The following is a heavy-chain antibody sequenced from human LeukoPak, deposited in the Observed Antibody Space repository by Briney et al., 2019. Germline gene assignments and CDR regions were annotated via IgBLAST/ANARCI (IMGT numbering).Heavy chain of an antibody. D-gene: IGHD6-13*01. CDR3: ARSPIYSIAAAGTDAFDI. J-gene: IGHJ3*02. CDR1: GGSISSSSYY. Sequence: SETLSLTCTVSGGSISSSSYYWGWIRQPPGKGLEWIGYIYHSGSTYYNPSLKSRVTISVDRSKNQFSLKLSSVTAADTAVYYCARSPIYSIAAAGTDAFDIWGQGTMVTVSS. V-gene: IGHV4-30-2*01. CDR2: IYHSGST.